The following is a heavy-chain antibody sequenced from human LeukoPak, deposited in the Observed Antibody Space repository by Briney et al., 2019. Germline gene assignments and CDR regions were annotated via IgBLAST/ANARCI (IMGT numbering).Heavy chain of an antibody. D-gene: IGHD6-13*01. V-gene: IGHV1-46*01. J-gene: IGHJ6*02. CDR3: ARAMNQAAAGLYYYYGMDV. CDR2: INPSGGST. Sequence: ASVKVSCKASGYTFTSYYMHWVRQAPGQGLEWMGIINPSGGSTSYAQKFQGRVTMTRDTSTSTVYMELSSLRSEDTAVYYCARAMNQAAAGLYYYYGMDVWAKGPRSPSP. CDR1: GYTFTSYY.